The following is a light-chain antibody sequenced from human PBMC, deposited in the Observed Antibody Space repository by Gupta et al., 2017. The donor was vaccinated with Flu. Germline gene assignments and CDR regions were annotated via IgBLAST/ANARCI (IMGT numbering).Light chain of an antibody. V-gene: IGLV10-54*04. J-gene: IGLJ3*02. CDR1: SNNVGYQG. Sequence: QAGLTQPPSVSKALGQTATLTCTGDSNNVGYQGAAWLQQHQGHPPKLLSYRNNNRPSGISEKFSASRSGNTASLTITGLQPEDEADYYCSAWDTSLGAWVFGGGAKLTVL. CDR3: SAWDTSLGAWV. CDR2: RNN.